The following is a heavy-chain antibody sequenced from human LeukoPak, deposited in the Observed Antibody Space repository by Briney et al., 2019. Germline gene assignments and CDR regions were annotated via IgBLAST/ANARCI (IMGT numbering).Heavy chain of an antibody. CDR2: ISTSSSYI. V-gene: IGHV3-21*01. Sequence: GGSLRLSCAASGFTFSSYNINWVRQAPGKGLEWVSSISTSSSYIYYADSVKGRFTISRDNAKNSLYLQMNSLRAEDTAVYYCARTPSNIVRVTASSMDVWGKGTTVTVSS. D-gene: IGHD1-26*01. J-gene: IGHJ6*03. CDR1: GFTFSSYN. CDR3: ARTPSNIVRVTASSMDV.